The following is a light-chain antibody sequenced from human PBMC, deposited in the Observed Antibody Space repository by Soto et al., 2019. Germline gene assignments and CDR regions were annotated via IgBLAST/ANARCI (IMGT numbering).Light chain of an antibody. Sequence: EIVLTQSPGTLSLSPGERATLSCRASQSVSSTYLAWYQQKPGQAPRLLIYSASSRATGIPDRFRGSGSATDFTRTSSRLEPEDFAVYYCQQYGRSPRTFGQGTKVEIK. CDR2: SAS. CDR1: QSVSSTY. V-gene: IGKV3-20*01. J-gene: IGKJ1*01. CDR3: QQYGRSPRT.